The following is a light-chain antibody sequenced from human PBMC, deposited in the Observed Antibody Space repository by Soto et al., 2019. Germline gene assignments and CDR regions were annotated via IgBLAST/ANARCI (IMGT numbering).Light chain of an antibody. J-gene: IGKJ4*01. CDR3: HQYGNSPLT. CDR2: GAY. Sequence: EVVMTQSPATVSVSPGERATLSCMASQSVSSNLAWYRQKPGQAPRLLIYGAYNRATGIPARFSGSGSGTDFTLTISRLEPDDFGLYYCHQYGNSPLTFGGGTKVEIK. CDR1: QSVSSN. V-gene: IGKV3D-15*02.